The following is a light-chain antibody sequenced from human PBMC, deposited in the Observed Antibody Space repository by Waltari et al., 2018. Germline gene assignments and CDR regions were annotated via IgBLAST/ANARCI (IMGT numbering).Light chain of an antibody. V-gene: IGKV1-39*01. Sequence: DIQMTQSPSSLSASVGDRVTITCRASQSIANDLNWYQQKPGKAPPLLTYSASTLLSGVPSRFSGSVSGTTFTLSISSLQPEDFATYFCQQSFNTPRTFGQGTRVEI. J-gene: IGKJ2*01. CDR1: QSIAND. CDR3: QQSFNTPRT. CDR2: SAS.